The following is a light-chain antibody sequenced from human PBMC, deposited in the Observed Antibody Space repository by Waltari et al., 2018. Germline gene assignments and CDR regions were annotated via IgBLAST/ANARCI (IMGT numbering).Light chain of an antibody. CDR1: QRIGSW. Sequence: DIQMPQSPSSLSASLGDGVTITCRASQRIGSWLAWYQQKPGKAPKLLIYQASSLESGVPYRFSGSGSGTEFTLTISSLQPDDFSTYYCQHYDSYPYTFGQGTKLEIK. J-gene: IGKJ2*01. V-gene: IGKV1-5*03. CDR2: QAS. CDR3: QHYDSYPYT.